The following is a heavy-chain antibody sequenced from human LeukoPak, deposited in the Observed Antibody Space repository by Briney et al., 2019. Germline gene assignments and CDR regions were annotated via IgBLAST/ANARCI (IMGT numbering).Heavy chain of an antibody. D-gene: IGHD3-10*01. J-gene: IGHJ4*02. CDR3: ARGGSLWFGELLRATIDY. CDR1: GFTFSSYS. CDR2: ISSSSSYI. V-gene: IGHV3-21*01. Sequence: GGSLRLSCAASGFTFSSYSMNWVRQAPGKGLEWVSSISSSSSYIYYADSVKGRFTISRDNAKNSLYLQMNSLRAEDTAVYYCARGGSLWFGELLRATIDYWGQGTLVTVSS.